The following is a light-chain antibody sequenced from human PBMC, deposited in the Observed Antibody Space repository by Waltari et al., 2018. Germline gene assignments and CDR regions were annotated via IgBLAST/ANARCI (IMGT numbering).Light chain of an antibody. Sequence: QSALTQPPSVSVSPGQSVTIPCTGTSNDVGRYNRVSWYQQSPGTAPKLIIYEVSDRPSGVPHRFSGSKSGDTASLTISGLQAEDEADYYCASYIDTTTVTFGGGTKLTVL. V-gene: IGLV2-18*02. J-gene: IGLJ2*01. CDR2: EVS. CDR1: SNDVGRYNR. CDR3: ASYIDTTTVT.